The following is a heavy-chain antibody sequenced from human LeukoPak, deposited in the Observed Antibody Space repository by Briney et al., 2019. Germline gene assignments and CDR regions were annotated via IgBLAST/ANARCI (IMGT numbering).Heavy chain of an antibody. J-gene: IGHJ3*02. CDR3: ARADYGDYVDDAFDI. D-gene: IGHD4-17*01. CDR2: ISSSGSTI. CDR1: GFTFSDYY. Sequence: GGSLRLSCAASGFTFSDYYMSWIRQAPGKGLEWVSYISSSGSTIYYADSVKGRFTISRDSAKNSLYLQMNSLRAEDTAVYYCARADYGDYVDDAFDIWGQGTMVTVSS. V-gene: IGHV3-11*01.